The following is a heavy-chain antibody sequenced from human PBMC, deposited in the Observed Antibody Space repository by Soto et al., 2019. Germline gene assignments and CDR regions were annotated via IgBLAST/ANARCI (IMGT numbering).Heavy chain of an antibody. J-gene: IGHJ6*02. CDR1: GGTFSSYA. V-gene: IGHV1-69*06. CDR2: IIPIFGTA. CDR3: ARTPRTVGATGQHNYYYYGMDV. D-gene: IGHD1-26*01. Sequence: SVKVSCKASGGTFSSYAISWVRQAPGQGLEWMGGIIPIFGTANYAQKFQGRVTITADKSTSTAYMELSSLRSEDTAVYYCARTPRTVGATGQHNYYYYGMDVWGQGTTVTVSS.